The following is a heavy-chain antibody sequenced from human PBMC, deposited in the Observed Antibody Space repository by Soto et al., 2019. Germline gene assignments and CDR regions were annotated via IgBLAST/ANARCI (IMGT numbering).Heavy chain of an antibody. CDR1: GFAFSSYE. CDR2: ISSSGSTI. D-gene: IGHD3-10*01. CDR3: ASAGPRGGSVKRPKAYYYYGMDV. V-gene: IGHV3-48*03. Sequence: GGSLRLSCAASGFAFSSYEMNWVRQAPGKGLEWVSYISSSGSTIYYADSVKGRFTISRDNAKNSLYLQMNSLRAEDTAVYYCASAGPRGGSVKRPKAYYYYGMDVWGQGTTVTVSS. J-gene: IGHJ6*02.